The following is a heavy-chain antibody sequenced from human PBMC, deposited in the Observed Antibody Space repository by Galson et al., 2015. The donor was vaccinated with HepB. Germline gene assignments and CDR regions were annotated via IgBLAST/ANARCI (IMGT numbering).Heavy chain of an antibody. D-gene: IGHD2-21*02. CDR3: ATGLFVVVTAIRDY. CDR2: FDPEDGET. CDR1: GYTLTESS. V-gene: IGHV1-24*01. J-gene: IGHJ4*02. Sequence: SVKVSCKVSGYTLTESSMHWVRQAPGKGLEWMGGFDPEDGETIYAQKFQGRVTMTEDTSTDTAYMELSSLRSEDTAVYYCATGLFVVVTAIRDYWGQGTLVTVSS.